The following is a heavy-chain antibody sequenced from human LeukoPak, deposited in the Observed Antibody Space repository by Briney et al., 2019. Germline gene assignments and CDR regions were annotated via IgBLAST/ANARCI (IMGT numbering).Heavy chain of an antibody. J-gene: IGHJ6*03. CDR2: INPSGGST. CDR1: GYTFTSYY. Sequence: ASVKVSCKASGYTFTSYYMHWVRQAPGQGLEWMGIINPSGGSTSYAQKFQGRVTMTTDTSTSTAYMELRSLRSDDTAVYYCARAVGLRFLEWLSRPDYYYYYMDVWSKGTTVTVSS. CDR3: ARAVGLRFLEWLSRPDYYYYYMDV. D-gene: IGHD3-3*01. V-gene: IGHV1-46*01.